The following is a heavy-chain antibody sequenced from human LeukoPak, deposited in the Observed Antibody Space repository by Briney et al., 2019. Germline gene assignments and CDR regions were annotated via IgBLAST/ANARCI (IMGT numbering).Heavy chain of an antibody. Sequence: GESLKISCKCSGYSFSTHWIAWVRLMPGKGLEWMGIIYPADSDTRYSPSFQGQVTMSADKSTQTAYLQWSSLKASDTAIYYCARGMPLNSWFDSWGQGTLVTVSS. CDR1: GYSFSTHW. D-gene: IGHD2-2*01. J-gene: IGHJ5*01. CDR3: ARGMPLNSWFDS. V-gene: IGHV5-51*01. CDR2: IYPADSDT.